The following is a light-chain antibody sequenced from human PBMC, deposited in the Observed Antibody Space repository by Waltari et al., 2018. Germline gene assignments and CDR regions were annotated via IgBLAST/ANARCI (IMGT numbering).Light chain of an antibody. CDR2: GAS. J-gene: IGKJ1*01. Sequence: ENVLTQSPGTLSLSPGERATLSCRASQSVSSSYLAWHQQKRGQAPRLLIYGASTRATGIPVRFSGSGSGTDFTLTISRLEPEDFAVYYCQQYGSSPRTFGQGTKVEIK. V-gene: IGKV3-20*01. CDR3: QQYGSSPRT. CDR1: QSVSSSY.